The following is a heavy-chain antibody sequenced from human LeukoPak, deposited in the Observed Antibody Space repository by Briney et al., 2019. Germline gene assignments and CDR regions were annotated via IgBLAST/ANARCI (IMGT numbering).Heavy chain of an antibody. CDR3: ARRYYDFWSGYYAFDY. J-gene: IGHJ4*02. D-gene: IGHD3-3*01. V-gene: IGHV5-51*01. CDR2: IYPGDSDT. Sequence: GESLKISCKGSGYSFTSYWIGGVRQMPGKGLEWMGIIYPGDSDTRYSPSFQGQVTISADKSISTAYLQWSSLKASDTAMYYCARRYYDFWSGYYAFDYWGQGTLVTVSS. CDR1: GYSFTSYW.